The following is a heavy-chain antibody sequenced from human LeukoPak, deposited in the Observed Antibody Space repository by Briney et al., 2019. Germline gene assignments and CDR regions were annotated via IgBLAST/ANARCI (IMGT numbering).Heavy chain of an antibody. J-gene: IGHJ3*02. D-gene: IGHD5-24*01. CDR3: AGNRDAYFLNAFDI. CDR1: GGSISSYY. Sequence: PSETLSLTCTVSGGSISSYYWSWIRQPPGKGLEWIGRIFPGGNTYFNPSLKSRVAISVDSSKNQFSLTLSSVTAADTAVYYCAGNRDAYFLNAFDIWGQGTMVTVSS. V-gene: IGHV4-4*08. CDR2: IFPGGNT.